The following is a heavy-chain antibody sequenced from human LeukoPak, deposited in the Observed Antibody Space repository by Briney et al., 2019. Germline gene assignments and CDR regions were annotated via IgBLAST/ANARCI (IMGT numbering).Heavy chain of an antibody. V-gene: IGHV4-4*07. CDR1: GASISSYY. J-gene: IGHJ6*03. Sequence: SETLSLTCTVSGASISSYYWSWIRQPAGGGLEWVGRIYRSGGTNYNPSLKSRVTMSVDTSKNQFSVNLSSVTAADTAVYYCARAADDYYYYIDVWGKGTTVTVSS. CDR3: ARAADDYYYYIDV. CDR2: IYRSGGT.